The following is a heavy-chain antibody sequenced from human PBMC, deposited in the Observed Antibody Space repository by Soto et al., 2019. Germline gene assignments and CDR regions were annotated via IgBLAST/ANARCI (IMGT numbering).Heavy chain of an antibody. CDR3: AHRILRTVFGLVTTTAIYFDF. CDR2: IYWDDDK. Sequence: QITLNESGPTVVRPTETLTLTCRFSGFSLTTSGVGVGWIRQSPGKAPEWLALIYWDDDKRYSASLKSRLTITMDTSKNQVVLTVSDVDPTDTATYYCAHRILRTVFGLVTTTAIYFDFWGQGTPVAVSS. J-gene: IGHJ4*02. D-gene: IGHD3-3*01. CDR1: GFSLTTSGVG. V-gene: IGHV2-5*02.